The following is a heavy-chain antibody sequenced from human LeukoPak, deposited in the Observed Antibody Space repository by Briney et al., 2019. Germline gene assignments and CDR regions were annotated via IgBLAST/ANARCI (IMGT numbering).Heavy chain of an antibody. Sequence: GFLRLSCAASGFTFSSYAMSWVRQAPGKGLEWVSAISGSGGSTYYADSVKGRFTISRDNSKNTLYLQMNSLRAEDTAVYYCAKDKSDCGGDCYPQNYFDYWGQGTLVTVSS. CDR1: GFTFSSYA. D-gene: IGHD2-21*02. J-gene: IGHJ4*02. CDR3: AKDKSDCGGDCYPQNYFDY. CDR2: ISGSGGST. V-gene: IGHV3-23*01.